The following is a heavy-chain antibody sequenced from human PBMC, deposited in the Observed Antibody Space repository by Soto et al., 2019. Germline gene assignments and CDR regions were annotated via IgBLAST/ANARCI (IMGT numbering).Heavy chain of an antibody. CDR1: GFTFSNYA. V-gene: IGHV3-23*01. CDR3: ARKYSYGSGTYLFYFDY. D-gene: IGHD3-10*01. CDR2: ITYSGGTT. Sequence: GGSLRLSCAASGFTFSNYAMSWVRQAPGKGLDWISTITYSGGTTHYADSVKGRFTVSRDNSKNTLYLQVNSLRADDTAVYYCARKYSYGSGTYLFYFDYWGQGTLVTVSS. J-gene: IGHJ4*02.